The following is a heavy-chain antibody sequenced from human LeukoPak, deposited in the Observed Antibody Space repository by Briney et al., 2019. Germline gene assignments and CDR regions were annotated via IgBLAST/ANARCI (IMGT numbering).Heavy chain of an antibody. CDR1: GFTFSDYI. CDR3: ARDAMRGGDYDN. D-gene: IGHD3-16*01. Sequence: GGSLRLSCAASGFTFSDYILDWVRQAPGKGLEWVANIKEDGSEKHYVGSVRGRFTISRDNAKNSLYLEMNSLRAEDTSVYYCARDAMRGGDYDNWGQGTLVTVSS. V-gene: IGHV3-7*01. J-gene: IGHJ4*02. CDR2: IKEDGSEK.